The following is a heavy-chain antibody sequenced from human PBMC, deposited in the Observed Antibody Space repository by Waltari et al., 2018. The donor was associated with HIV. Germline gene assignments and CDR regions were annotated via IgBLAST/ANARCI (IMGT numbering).Heavy chain of an antibody. V-gene: IGHV5-51*01. CDR2: IYPVYSDT. D-gene: IGHD3-22*01. CDR1: GYSFTSYW. CDR3: ARQDYYDSSGFFDP. Sequence: EVQLVQSGAEVKKPGESLKISCKGSGYSFTSYWIGWVRQMPGKGLEWMGIIYPVYSDTGYGPALQGQVTISADKSISTAYLQWSSLKASDTAMYYCARQDYYDSSGFFDPWGQGTLVTVSS. J-gene: IGHJ5*02.